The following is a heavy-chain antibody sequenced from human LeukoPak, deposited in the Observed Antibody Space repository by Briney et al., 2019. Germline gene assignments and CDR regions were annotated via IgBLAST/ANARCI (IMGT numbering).Heavy chain of an antibody. CDR2: ITWKSDNI. V-gene: IGHV3-9*03. D-gene: IGHD3-16*01. CDR3: AKGGGGRLIYYYYMDV. Sequence: PGGSLRLSCAASGFIFNDYAMHWVRRAPGKGLEWVSGITWKSDNIEYADSVKGRFTISRDNAKNSLYLQMNSLRAEDMALYYCAKGGGGRLIYYYYMDVWGKGTTVTVSS. J-gene: IGHJ6*03. CDR1: GFIFNDYA.